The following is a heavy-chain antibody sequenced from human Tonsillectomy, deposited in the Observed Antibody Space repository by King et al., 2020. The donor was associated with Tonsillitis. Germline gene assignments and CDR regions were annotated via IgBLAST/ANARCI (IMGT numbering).Heavy chain of an antibody. Sequence: EVQLVESGGGLVEPGGSLRLSCTASGFTFSGYSMNWVRQAPGKGPEWVSSISPNSDYIYYADPLKGRFTVSRDNAKNSLYLQMNSLGAADTAVYYCARGNSGSYQRDDALDIWGRGTGVTVSA. CDR1: GFTFSGYS. D-gene: IGHD1-26*01. CDR3: ARGNSGSYQRDDALDI. CDR2: ISPNSDYI. J-gene: IGHJ3*02. V-gene: IGHV3-21*06.